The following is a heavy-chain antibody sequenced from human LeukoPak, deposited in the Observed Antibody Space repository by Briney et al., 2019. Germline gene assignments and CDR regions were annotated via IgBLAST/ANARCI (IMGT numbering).Heavy chain of an antibody. CDR1: GGSLSGYY. Sequence: PSESLSLTCAVYGGSLSGYYWSWIRQPPGKGLEWIGEINHSGSTNYNPSLKSRVTISVDTSKNQFSLKLSSVTAADTAVYYCARVRAVIWSGYPVGVDYRGQGTLVTVSS. J-gene: IGHJ4*02. V-gene: IGHV4-34*01. CDR3: ARVRAVIWSGYPVGVDY. D-gene: IGHD3-3*01. CDR2: INHSGST.